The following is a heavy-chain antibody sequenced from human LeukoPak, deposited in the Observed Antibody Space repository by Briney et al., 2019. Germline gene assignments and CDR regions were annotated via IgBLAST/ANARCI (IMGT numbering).Heavy chain of an antibody. J-gene: IGHJ4*02. V-gene: IGHV4-34*01. Sequence: PSETLSLTCAVYGGSFSGYYWSWIRQPPGKGLEWIGEINHSGSTNYNPSLKSRVTISVDTSKNQFSLKLSSVTAADTAVYYCARLSPRGYSYGPGYWGQGTLVTVSS. CDR1: GGSFSGYY. D-gene: IGHD5-18*01. CDR2: INHSGST. CDR3: ARLSPRGYSYGPGY.